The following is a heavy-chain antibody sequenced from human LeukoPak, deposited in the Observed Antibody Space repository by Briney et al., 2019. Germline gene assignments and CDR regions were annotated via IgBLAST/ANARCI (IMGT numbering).Heavy chain of an antibody. J-gene: IGHJ4*02. Sequence: PGRSLRLSCAASGFTFSDYYMSWIRQAPGKGLEWVSYISSSGSTIYYADSVKGRFTISRDNAKNSLYLQMNSLRAEDTAVYYCARDPSDYGSGSYYPDYWGQGTLVTVSS. CDR3: ARDPSDYGSGSYYPDY. CDR2: ISSSGSTI. V-gene: IGHV3-11*01. D-gene: IGHD3-10*01. CDR1: GFTFSDYY.